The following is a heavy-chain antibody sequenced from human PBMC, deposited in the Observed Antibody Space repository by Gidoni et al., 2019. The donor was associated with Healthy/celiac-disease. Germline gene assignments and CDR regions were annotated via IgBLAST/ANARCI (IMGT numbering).Heavy chain of an antibody. V-gene: IGHV3-23*01. CDR2: IGGSGSNT. CDR3: AKGGSCYSCDY. J-gene: IGHJ4*02. Sequence: EVQLLESGGGLVQPGGSLRVSCAASGLTFSRYAMSWVRQAPGKGLEWGSGIGGSGSNTYYADSVKGRFTISRDNSKTTLYLQMNSLRAEDTAVYYCAKGGSCYSCDYWGQGTLVTVSS. CDR1: GLTFSRYA. D-gene: IGHD2-15*01.